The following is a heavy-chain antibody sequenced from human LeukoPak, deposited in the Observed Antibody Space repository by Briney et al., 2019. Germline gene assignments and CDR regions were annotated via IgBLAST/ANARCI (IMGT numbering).Heavy chain of an antibody. CDR2: ISGSGGST. J-gene: IGHJ4*02. CDR1: GFTFSGYA. CDR3: ANAVVAATPGYYFDY. V-gene: IGHV3-23*01. D-gene: IGHD2-15*01. Sequence: QPGGSLRLSCAASGFTFSGYAMSWVRQAPGKGLEWVSAISGSGGSTYHADSVKGRFTISRDNSRNTLYFQMNSLRADDTAIYYCANAVVAATPGYYFDYWGQGTLVTVSS.